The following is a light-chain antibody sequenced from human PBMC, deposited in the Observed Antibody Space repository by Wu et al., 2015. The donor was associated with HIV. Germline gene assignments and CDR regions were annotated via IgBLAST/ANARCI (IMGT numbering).Light chain of an antibody. CDR3: QQYGGSPPVT. CDR2: HAS. CDR1: QSVSGSS. V-gene: IGKV3-20*01. J-gene: IGKJ5*01. Sequence: EVVLTQSPGTLSLSPGERATLSCMASQSVSGSSLAWYQQRPGQAPRLLIYHASSRATGIPDRFNGSGSGTDFTLTISKLEPEDCAVYYCQQYGGSPPVTFGQGTRLEIK.